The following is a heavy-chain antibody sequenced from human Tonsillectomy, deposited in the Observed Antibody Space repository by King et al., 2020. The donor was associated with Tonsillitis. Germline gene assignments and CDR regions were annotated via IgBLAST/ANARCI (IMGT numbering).Heavy chain of an antibody. CDR1: GFTFSSYG. D-gene: IGHD4-23*01. J-gene: IGHJ3*02. Sequence: VQLVESGGGVVQPGGSLRLSCAASGFTFSSYGMHWVRQAPGKGLEWVAFIRYDGSNKYYADSVKGRFTISSDNSKNTLYLQMNSLRAEDTAVYYCAKDYGGNDAFDIWGQGTMVTVSS. CDR3: AKDYGGNDAFDI. CDR2: IRYDGSNK. V-gene: IGHV3-30*02.